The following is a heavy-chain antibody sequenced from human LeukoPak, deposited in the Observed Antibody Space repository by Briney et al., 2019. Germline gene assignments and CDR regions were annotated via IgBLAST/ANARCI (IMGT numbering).Heavy chain of an antibody. J-gene: IGHJ2*01. CDR3: ARDRKTGYSSSWYWYFDL. Sequence: GGSLRLSCAASGFSFSNYGMHWVRQAPGKGLEWVAVISYDGSNNYYGDSVKGRFTISRDNSKNTLYLQMNSLRAEDTAVYYCARDRKTGYSSSWYWYFDLWGRGTLVTVSS. V-gene: IGHV3-30*03. CDR2: ISYDGSNN. CDR1: GFSFSNYG. D-gene: IGHD6-13*01.